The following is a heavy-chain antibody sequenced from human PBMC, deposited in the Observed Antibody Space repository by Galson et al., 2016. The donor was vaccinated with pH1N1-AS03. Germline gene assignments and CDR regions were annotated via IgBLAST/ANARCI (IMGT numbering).Heavy chain of an antibody. CDR1: GGSLRDATYS. D-gene: IGHD2-21*01. V-gene: IGHV4-39*01. CDR3: ATPSIDRCVGAVCPYDI. J-gene: IGHJ3*02. Sequence: SETLSLTCSVSGGSLRDATYSWAWIRQPPGKGLEWIGKVYYTAATYFTPSLAGRVAISVDTAKNQFSLKLSSVTATDTAVYYCATPSIDRCVGAVCPYDIWGQGTMVTVSS. CDR2: VYYTAAT.